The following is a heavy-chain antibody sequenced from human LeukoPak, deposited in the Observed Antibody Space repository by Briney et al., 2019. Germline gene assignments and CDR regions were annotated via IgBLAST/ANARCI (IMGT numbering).Heavy chain of an antibody. CDR1: GYSFTSYW. CDR2: IYPGDSDT. D-gene: IGHD2-2*02. CDR3: ARVGHCSSTSCYTLDY. J-gene: IGHJ4*02. Sequence: GESLKISCKGSGYSFTSYWIGWVRQMPGKGLEWMGIIYPGDSDTTYSPSFQGQVTISADKSISTAYLQWSSLKASDSAMYYCARVGHCSSTSCYTLDYWGQGTLVTVSS. V-gene: IGHV5-51*01.